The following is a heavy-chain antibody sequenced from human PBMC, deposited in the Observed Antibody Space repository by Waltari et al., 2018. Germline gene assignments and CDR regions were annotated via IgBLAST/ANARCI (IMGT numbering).Heavy chain of an antibody. J-gene: IGHJ4*02. V-gene: IGHV1-69*14. CDR1: GGTFSSYA. CDR3: ARGGVLRPFDY. D-gene: IGHD3-16*01. Sequence: QVQLVQSGAEVKKPGSSVKVSCKASGGTFSSYAISWVRQAPGQGLEWMGGSIPICGTAYSAQQFQGRVTITADKSTSTAYMELSSLRSDDTAVYDCARGGVLRPFDYWGQGTLVTVSS. CDR2: SIPICGTA.